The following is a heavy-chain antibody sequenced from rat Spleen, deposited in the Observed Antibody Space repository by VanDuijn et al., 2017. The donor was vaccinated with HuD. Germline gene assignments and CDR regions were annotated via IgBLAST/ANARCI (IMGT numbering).Heavy chain of an antibody. J-gene: IGHJ2*01. CDR2: ISYEGSST. V-gene: IGHV5-31*01. D-gene: IGHD1-12*01. CDR1: GFTFNNYW. CDR3: ASQRTMID. Sequence: EVQLVESGGGLVQPGRSLKLSCVASGFTFNNYWMTWIRQAPGKGLEWVASISYEGSSTYYGDSVKGRFTISRDNAKSTLYLQMNSLRSEDTATYYCASQRTMIDWGQGVMVTVSS.